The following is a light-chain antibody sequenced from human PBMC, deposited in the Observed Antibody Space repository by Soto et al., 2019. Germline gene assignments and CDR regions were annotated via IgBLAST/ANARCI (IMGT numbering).Light chain of an antibody. Sequence: QSFLTQPPSVSAAPGQKVTISCSGSSSNIGGNSVSWYQQLPGTAPKLLIYDDNKRPSGIPDRFSGSKSGTSATLGITGFQTGDEADYYCGSWDSSPSAYVFGTGPRVTVL. J-gene: IGLJ1*01. V-gene: IGLV1-51*01. CDR1: SSNIGGNS. CDR2: DDN. CDR3: GSWDSSPSAYV.